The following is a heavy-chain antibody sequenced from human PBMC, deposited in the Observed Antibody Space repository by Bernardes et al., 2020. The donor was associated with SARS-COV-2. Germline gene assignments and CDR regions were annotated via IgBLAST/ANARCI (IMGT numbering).Heavy chain of an antibody. V-gene: IGHV3-20*01. CDR1: GFTFDDYG. Sequence: GGSLRLSCAASGFTFDDYGMSWVRQAPGKGLEWVSGINWNGGSTGYADSVKGRFTISRDNAKNSLYLQMNSLRAEDTALYHCASLGQLVPYYGMDVWGQGTTVTVSS. CDR3: ASLGQLVPYYGMDV. D-gene: IGHD6-13*01. J-gene: IGHJ6*02. CDR2: INWNGGST.